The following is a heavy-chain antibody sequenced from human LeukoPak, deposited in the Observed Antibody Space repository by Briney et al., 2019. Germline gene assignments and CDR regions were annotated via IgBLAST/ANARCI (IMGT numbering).Heavy chain of an antibody. J-gene: IGHJ4*02. CDR2: ISVRSNYI. Sequence: GGSLRLSCAASGYTFSSYSINWVRQAPGKGLEWVSSISVRSNYIYYADSVRGRFSIPRDDARDSLYLQMNSLRAEDTAVYYCVRLRRNSDTSGYYYYYDYWGQGTLVTVSS. D-gene: IGHD3-22*01. CDR3: VRLRRNSDTSGYYYYYDY. V-gene: IGHV3-21*01. CDR1: GYTFSSYS.